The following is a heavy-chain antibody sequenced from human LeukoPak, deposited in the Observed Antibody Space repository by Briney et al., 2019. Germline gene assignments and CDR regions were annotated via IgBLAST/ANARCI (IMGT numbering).Heavy chain of an antibody. Sequence: GESLKISCKGSGYSFTNYWIGWVRQMPGKGLEWMGIIYPGDSDTRYSPSFQGQVTISADKSINTAYLQWSSLKASDTAIYYCARQPYYDSSLYYFPSDYWGQGTLVTVSS. D-gene: IGHD3-22*01. V-gene: IGHV5-51*01. J-gene: IGHJ4*02. CDR1: GYSFTNYW. CDR3: ARQPYYDSSLYYFPSDY. CDR2: IYPGDSDT.